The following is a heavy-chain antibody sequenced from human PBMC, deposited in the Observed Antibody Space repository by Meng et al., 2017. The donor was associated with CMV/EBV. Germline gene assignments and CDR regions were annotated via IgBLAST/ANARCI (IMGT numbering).Heavy chain of an antibody. J-gene: IGHJ6*02. CDR2: ISWNSGSI. V-gene: IGHV3-9*01. D-gene: IGHD3-3*01. Sequence: SLKISCAASGFIFDDYAMHWVRQAPGQGLEWVSGISWNSGSIGYADSVKGRFTISRDNAKNSLYLQTNSLRAEDTALYYCAKDITIFGVVISSYGMDVWGQGTTVTVSS. CDR3: AKDITIFGVVISSYGMDV. CDR1: GFIFDDYA.